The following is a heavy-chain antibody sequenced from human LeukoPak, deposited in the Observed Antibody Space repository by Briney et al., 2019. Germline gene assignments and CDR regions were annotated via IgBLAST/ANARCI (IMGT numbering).Heavy chain of an antibody. Sequence: GGSLRLSCAAPGFTFSSYSMNWVRQAPGKGLEWVSSISSSSSYIYYADSVKGRFTISRDNAKNSLYLQMNSLRAEDTAVYYCARDGDYDFWSGYYYYFDYWGQGTLVTVSS. D-gene: IGHD3-3*01. V-gene: IGHV3-21*01. CDR1: GFTFSSYS. CDR2: ISSSSSYI. J-gene: IGHJ4*02. CDR3: ARDGDYDFWSGYYYYFDY.